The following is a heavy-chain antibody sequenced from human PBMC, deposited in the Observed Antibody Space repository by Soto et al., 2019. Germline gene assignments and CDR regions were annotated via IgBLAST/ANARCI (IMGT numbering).Heavy chain of an antibody. CDR3: AKDRQSYTSVWDPFDF. Sequence: PGGSLRLSCAASGFTFDTYAMSWVRQAPGKGLEWVSSIGGGDADRYYADSVKGRFTISRDNSKNRVFLQMNSLSAEDTARYYCAKDRQSYTSVWDPFDFWGQGTVVTVSS. CDR1: GFTFDTYA. CDR2: IGGGDADR. D-gene: IGHD3-16*02. J-gene: IGHJ3*01. V-gene: IGHV3-23*01.